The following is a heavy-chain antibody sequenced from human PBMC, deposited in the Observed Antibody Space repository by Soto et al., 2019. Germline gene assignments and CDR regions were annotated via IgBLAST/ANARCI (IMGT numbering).Heavy chain of an antibody. CDR3: VRQGIDYLHGLVDV. V-gene: IGHV4-59*08. CDR1: SGPDRSHN. D-gene: IGHD4-17*01. CDR2: VYYTGDT. Sequence: QVQLQQSGPRLVKPSETLSLTCTVSSGPDRSHNWGWIRQPPGRGLEWIGYVYYTGDTAYNPSLSSRVSISADPSTNDISLTLSSVTAADTAVYYCVRQGIDYLHGLVDVWGQGTTVSVSS. J-gene: IGHJ6*02.